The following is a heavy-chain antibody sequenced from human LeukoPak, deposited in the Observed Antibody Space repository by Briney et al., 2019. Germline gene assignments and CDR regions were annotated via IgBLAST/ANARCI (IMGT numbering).Heavy chain of an antibody. CDR1: GGTFSSYA. D-gene: IGHD6-6*01. J-gene: IGHJ5*02. CDR2: IIPIFGTA. V-gene: IGHV1-69*05. CDR3: ARDRGSIAALQGFDP. Sequence: ASVKVSCKASGGTFSSYAISWVRQAPGQGLEWMGGIIPIFGTANYAQKFQGRVTITTDESTSTAYMELSSLRSEDTAVYYCARDRGSIAALQGFDPWGQGTLVTVSS.